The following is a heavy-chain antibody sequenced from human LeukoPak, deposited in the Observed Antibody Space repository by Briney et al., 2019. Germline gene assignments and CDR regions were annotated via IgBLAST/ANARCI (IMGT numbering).Heavy chain of an antibody. Sequence: PGGSLRLSCAASGFTFSTYAIHWVRQAPGKGLEWVAVIWFDGSEQYYADSVKGRFIISRDNSKSASNLQLNSLRAEDTAVYYCAREGDSRWGELSPWGQGILVTVSS. CDR3: AREGDSRWGELSP. CDR2: IWFDGSEQ. D-gene: IGHD3-16*02. CDR1: GFTFSTYA. J-gene: IGHJ1*01. V-gene: IGHV3-33*01.